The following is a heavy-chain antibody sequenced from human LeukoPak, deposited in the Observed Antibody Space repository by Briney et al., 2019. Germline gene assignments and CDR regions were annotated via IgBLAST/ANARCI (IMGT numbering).Heavy chain of an antibody. J-gene: IGHJ4*02. CDR1: GYTFTSYG. CDR2: ISAYNGNT. D-gene: IGHD2-2*01. Sequence: ASVKVSCKASGYTFTSYGISWVRQAPGQGLEWMGWISAYNGNTNYAQKLQGRVTMTTDTSTSIAYMELRSLRSDDTAVYYCARTYCSSTSCQEFDYWGQGTLVTVSS. V-gene: IGHV1-18*01. CDR3: ARTYCSSTSCQEFDY.